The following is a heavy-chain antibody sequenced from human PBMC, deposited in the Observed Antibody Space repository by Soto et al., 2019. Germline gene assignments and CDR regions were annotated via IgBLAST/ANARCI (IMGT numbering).Heavy chain of an antibody. D-gene: IGHD2-2*01. V-gene: IGHV1-2*04. CDR3: ARGRWIPAAQTQNYYYYYMDV. CDR2: INPNSGGT. J-gene: IGHJ6*03. Sequence: GASVKVSCKASGYTFTGYYMHWVRQAPGQGLEWMGWINPNSGGTNYAQKFQGWVTMTRDTSISTAYMELSRLRSDDTAVYYCARGRWIPAAQTQNYYYYYMDVWGKGTTVTVSS. CDR1: GYTFTGYY.